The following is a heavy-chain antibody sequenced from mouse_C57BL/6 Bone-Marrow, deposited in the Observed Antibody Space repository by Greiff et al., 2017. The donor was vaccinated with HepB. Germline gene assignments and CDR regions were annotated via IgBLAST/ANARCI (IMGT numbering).Heavy chain of an antibody. V-gene: IGHV5-16*01. CDR2: INYDGSST. CDR3: ARDRGGPLDY. Sequence: EVQLVESEGGLVQPGSSMKLSCTASGFTFSDYYMAWVRQVPEKGLEWVANINYDGSSTYYLDSLKSRFIISRDNAKNILYLQMSSLKSEDTATYYCARDRGGPLDYWGQGTTLTVSS. CDR1: GFTFSDYY. J-gene: IGHJ2*01.